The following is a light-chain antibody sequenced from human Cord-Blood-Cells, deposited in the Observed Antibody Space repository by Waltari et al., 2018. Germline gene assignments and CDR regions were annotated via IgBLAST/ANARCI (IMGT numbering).Light chain of an antibody. V-gene: IGKV1-39*01. Sequence: DIQMTQYPSSLPASVGDSVTITCRASQSISSYLNWYRQKPGKAPKLLIYAASSLQSGVPARFSGSGSGTDFTLTISSLQPEDFATYYCQQSYSRTFGQGTELEIK. J-gene: IGKJ2*01. CDR3: QQSYSRT. CDR2: AAS. CDR1: QSISSY.